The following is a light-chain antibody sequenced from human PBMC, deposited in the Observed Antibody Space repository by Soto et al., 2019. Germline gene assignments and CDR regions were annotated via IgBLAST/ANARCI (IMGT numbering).Light chain of an antibody. J-gene: IGKJ1*01. V-gene: IGKV3-20*01. Sequence: EIVLTQSPGTLSLSPGERATLSCRASQSVRSSHLAWHQQMPGQAPRLLIYGASTRATDMPGTFSGRGSGTEFTLTISSLRPEDFAVYYCQQYRSWPRTFGQGTKVDIK. CDR2: GAS. CDR1: QSVRSSH. CDR3: QQYRSWPRT.